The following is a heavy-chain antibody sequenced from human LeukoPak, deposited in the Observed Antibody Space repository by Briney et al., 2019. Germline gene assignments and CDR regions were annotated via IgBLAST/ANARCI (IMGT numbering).Heavy chain of an antibody. CDR1: GGTFSSYA. D-gene: IGHD3-22*01. J-gene: IGHJ3*02. V-gene: IGHV1-69*05. CDR2: IIPIFGTT. CDR3: ARRPYYYDSSGYYYNNSAFDI. Sequence: SVKVSCKGSGGTFSSYAISWVRQAPGQGLEWLGGIIPIFGTTNYAQKFQGRVTITTDEYTSTAYMELSSLRSEDTAVYYCARRPYYYDSSGYYYNNSAFDIWGQGTMVTVSS.